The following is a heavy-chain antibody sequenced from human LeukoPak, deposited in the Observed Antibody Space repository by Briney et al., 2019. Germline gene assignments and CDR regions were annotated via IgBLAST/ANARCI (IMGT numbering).Heavy chain of an antibody. CDR1: GYTFTSYG. D-gene: IGHD3-3*02. V-gene: IGHV1-18*01. J-gene: IGHJ4*02. Sequence: ASVKVSCKASGYTFTSYGISWVRQAPGQGLEWMGWISAYNGNTNYARKLQGRVTMTTDTSTSTAYMELRSLRSDNTAVYYCAILNSIRGYYFDYWGQGTLVTVSS. CDR2: ISAYNGNT. CDR3: AILNSIRGYYFDY.